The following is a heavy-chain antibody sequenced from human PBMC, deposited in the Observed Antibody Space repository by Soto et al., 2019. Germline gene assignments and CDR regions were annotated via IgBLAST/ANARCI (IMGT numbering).Heavy chain of an antibody. CDR3: ARVEDSSSWFGMDV. CDR1: GYTFTSYG. J-gene: IGHJ6*02. CDR2: ISAYNGNT. Sequence: ASVKVSCKASGYTFTSYGISWVRQAPGQGLEWMGWISAYNGNTNYAQKLQGRVTMTTDTSTSTAYMELRSLRSDDTAVYYCARVEDSSSWFGMDVWGQGTTVTVSS. V-gene: IGHV1-18*04. D-gene: IGHD6-13*01.